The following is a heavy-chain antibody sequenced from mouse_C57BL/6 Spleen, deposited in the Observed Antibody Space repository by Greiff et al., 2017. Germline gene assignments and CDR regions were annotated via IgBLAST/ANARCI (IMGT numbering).Heavy chain of an antibody. CDR3: ARDDYYGSRFAY. J-gene: IGHJ3*01. CDR2: IYPGDGDT. D-gene: IGHD1-1*01. V-gene: IGHV1-82*01. Sequence: QVQLQQSGPELVKPGASVKISCKASGYAFSSSWMNWVKQRPGKGLEWIGRIYPGDGDTNYNGKFKGKATLTADKSSSTAYMQLSSLTSEDSAVYFCARDDYYGSRFAYWGQGTLVTVSA. CDR1: GYAFSSSW.